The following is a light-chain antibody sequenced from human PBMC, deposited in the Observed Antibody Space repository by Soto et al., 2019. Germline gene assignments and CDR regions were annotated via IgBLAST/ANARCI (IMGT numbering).Light chain of an antibody. J-gene: IGKJ1*01. CDR2: GPS. CDR3: HQFGSSTQT. Sequence: GTLSVSGRGGATGCCRTSQSVSSSHIAWYQQKPGQAPRLLIYGPSSRETGIPERFSGSGSGTEFTLSISRLEPEDFAVYYCHQFGSSTQTFGHGTKVDIK. CDR1: QSVSSSH. V-gene: IGKV3-20*01.